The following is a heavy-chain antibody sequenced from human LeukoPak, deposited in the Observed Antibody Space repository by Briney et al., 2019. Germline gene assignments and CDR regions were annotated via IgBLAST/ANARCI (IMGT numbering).Heavy chain of an antibody. CDR3: ARYDVWGSYRAFDY. Sequence: SSETLSLTCTVSDYSISSDYYWGWIRQPPGKGLEWIGTIYHSGSTYYNPSLKSRVTISVDTSKNQFSLKLSSVTAADTAVYYCARYDVWGSYRAFDYWGQGTLVTVSS. V-gene: IGHV4-38-2*02. J-gene: IGHJ4*02. D-gene: IGHD3-16*02. CDR2: IYHSGST. CDR1: DYSISSDYY.